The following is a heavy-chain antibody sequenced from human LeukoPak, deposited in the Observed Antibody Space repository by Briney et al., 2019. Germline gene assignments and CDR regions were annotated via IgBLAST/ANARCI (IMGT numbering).Heavy chain of an antibody. CDR2: IGAGGTFT. D-gene: IGHD4-11*01. J-gene: IGHJ4*02. Sequence: GGSLRLSCAASGFNFSSYAMNWVRQAPGKGLEWVSGIGAGGTFTYYADSVKGRFTISRDNSRNTLYLQMNSLRADDTAVYYCAKDLDYTTYGYYSDYWGQGTLVTVSS. V-gene: IGHV3-23*01. CDR1: GFNFSSYA. CDR3: AKDLDYTTYGYYSDY.